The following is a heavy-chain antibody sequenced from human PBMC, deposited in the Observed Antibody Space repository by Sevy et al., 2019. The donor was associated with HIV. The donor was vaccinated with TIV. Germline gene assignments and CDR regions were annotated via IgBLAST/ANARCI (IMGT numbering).Heavy chain of an antibody. Sequence: SETLSLTCTVSGGSISSSSYYWGWIRQPPGKGLEWIGSIYYSGSTYYNPSLKSRVTISVDTSKNQFSLKLSSVTAADTAVYYCARLTYYYDSSGYYRVDAFDIWGQGTMVTVSS. CDR2: IYYSGST. J-gene: IGHJ3*02. V-gene: IGHV4-39*01. CDR1: GGSISSSSYY. CDR3: ARLTYYYDSSGYYRVDAFDI. D-gene: IGHD3-22*01.